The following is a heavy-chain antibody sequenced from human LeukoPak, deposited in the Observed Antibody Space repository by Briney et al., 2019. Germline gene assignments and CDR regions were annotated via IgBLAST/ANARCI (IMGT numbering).Heavy chain of an antibody. D-gene: IGHD4-17*01. CDR3: ARGPPRLRSPLDY. Sequence: GASVKVSCKASGYTFTGYYMHWVRQAPGQGLEWMGWINPNSGGTNYAQKFQGRVTMTRDTSISIAYMELSRLRSDDTAVYYCARGPPRLRSPLDYWGQGTLVTVSS. V-gene: IGHV1-2*02. J-gene: IGHJ4*02. CDR1: GYTFTGYY. CDR2: INPNSGGT.